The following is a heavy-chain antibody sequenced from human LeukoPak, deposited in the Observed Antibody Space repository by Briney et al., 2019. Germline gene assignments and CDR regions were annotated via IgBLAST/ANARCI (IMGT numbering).Heavy chain of an antibody. V-gene: IGHV4-34*01. Sequence: PSETLSLTCAVYGGSFSGYFWSWIRQPPGKGLEWIGEINHSGTTNYNPSLESRVTISVDTSKNQFSLRLSSVTAADTAVYYCARETGTTGYWGQGTLVTVSS. CDR1: GGSFSGYF. CDR3: ARETGTTGY. D-gene: IGHD1-1*01. J-gene: IGHJ4*02. CDR2: INHSGTT.